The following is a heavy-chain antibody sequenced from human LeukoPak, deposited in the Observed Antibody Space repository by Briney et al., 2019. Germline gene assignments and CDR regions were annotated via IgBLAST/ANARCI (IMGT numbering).Heavy chain of an antibody. J-gene: IGHJ6*02. CDR2: IIPILGIA. Sequence: ASVKVSCKASGGTFSSYAISWVRQAPGQGLEWMGRIIPILGIANYAQKFQGRVTITADKSTSTAYMELSSLRSEDTAVYYCARDVLRGEMATQTVWDVWGQGTTVTVSS. CDR3: ARDVLRGEMATQTVWDV. V-gene: IGHV1-69*04. CDR1: GGTFSSYA. D-gene: IGHD5-24*01.